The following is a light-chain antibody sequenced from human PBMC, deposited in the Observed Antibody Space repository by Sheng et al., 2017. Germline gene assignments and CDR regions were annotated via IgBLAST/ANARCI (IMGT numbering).Light chain of an antibody. V-gene: IGLV2-11*01. J-gene: IGLJ1*01. CDR3: CSFAGSYTCV. CDR1: SSDVGGWSF. CDR2: DVT. Sequence: QSALTQPRSVSGSPGQSVTISCTGTSSDVGGWSFCLLVPTSPRQSPKLIIYDVTYRSSGVPDRFSASKSGNTASLTISGLEAEDEADYYCCSFAGSYTCVFGTGTKVTVL.